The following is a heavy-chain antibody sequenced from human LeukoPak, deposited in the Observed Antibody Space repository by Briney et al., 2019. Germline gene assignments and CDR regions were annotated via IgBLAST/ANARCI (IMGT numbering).Heavy chain of an antibody. Sequence: GGSLRLSCAASGFTFSSYEMNWVRQAPGKGLEWVSYISSSGSTIYYADSVKGRFTISRDNAKNSLYLQMNSLRAEDTAVYYCARTYYDILAAYNPYFDYWGQGALVTVSS. V-gene: IGHV3-48*03. CDR2: ISSSGSTI. CDR1: GFTFSSYE. CDR3: ARTYYDILAAYNPYFDY. D-gene: IGHD3-9*01. J-gene: IGHJ4*02.